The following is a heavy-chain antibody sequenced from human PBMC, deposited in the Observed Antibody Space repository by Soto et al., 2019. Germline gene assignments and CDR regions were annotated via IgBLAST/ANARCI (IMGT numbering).Heavy chain of an antibody. J-gene: IGHJ3*02. CDR1: GFSFTTYV. V-gene: IGHV3-30*18. Sequence: QVQLVESGGGVVQPGRSLRLSCAASGFSFTTYVMHWVRQAPCKGLEWVAVISHDGSYKYYGDAVKGRFTISRDTSKNAVYLEMNSMRSEDTAVYYCAKGILAIVGTTLPRDAFNIWGQVTMVTVSS. CDR2: ISHDGSYK. CDR3: AKGILAIVGTTLPRDAFNI. D-gene: IGHD1-26*01.